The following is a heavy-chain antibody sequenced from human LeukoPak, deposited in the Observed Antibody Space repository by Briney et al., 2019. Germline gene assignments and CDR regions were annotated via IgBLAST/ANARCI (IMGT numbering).Heavy chain of an antibody. V-gene: IGHV3-7*04. Sequence: GGSLRLSCVASGFPFSSYWMTWARQAPGKGLEWVANIKQDGSKKSYVDSVKGRFTISRDNAKNSLYLQMNSLRAEDTAIYYCTRVGYIDEGIDYWGQGTLVTASS. J-gene: IGHJ4*02. D-gene: IGHD5-24*01. CDR1: GFPFSSYW. CDR2: IKQDGSKK. CDR3: TRVGYIDEGIDY.